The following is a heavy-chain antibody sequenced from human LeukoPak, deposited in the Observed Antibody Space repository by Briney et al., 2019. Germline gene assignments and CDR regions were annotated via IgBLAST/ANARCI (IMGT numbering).Heavy chain of an antibody. CDR2: INPNSGGT. V-gene: IGHV1-2*02. J-gene: IGHJ4*02. CDR3: ARERSGANSYGYWEY. D-gene: IGHD5-18*01. CDR1: GYTFTGYY. Sequence: ASVKVSSKASGYTFTGYYMHWVRQAPGQGLEWMGWINPNSGGTNYAQKFQGRVTMTRDTSISTAYMEVSSLRSDDTAVYYCARERSGANSYGYWEYWGQGTLVTVSS.